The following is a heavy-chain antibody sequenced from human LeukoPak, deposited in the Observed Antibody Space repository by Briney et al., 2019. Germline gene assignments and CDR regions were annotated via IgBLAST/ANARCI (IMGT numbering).Heavy chain of an antibody. Sequence: GGSLTLSCAASGFTFSDYYMSWIRQAPGKGLEWVSFISSSGSYTMSAGSVKGRFTISRDNAKNSLYLQMNSLRAEDTAVYYCARGSRVIDYWGQGTLVTVSS. CDR1: GFTFSDYY. CDR3: ARGSRVIDY. J-gene: IGHJ4*02. D-gene: IGHD2-15*01. CDR2: ISSSGSYT. V-gene: IGHV3-11*05.